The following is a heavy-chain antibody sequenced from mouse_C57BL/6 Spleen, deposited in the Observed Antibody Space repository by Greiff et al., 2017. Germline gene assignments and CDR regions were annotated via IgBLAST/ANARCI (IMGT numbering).Heavy chain of an antibody. CDR1: GFTFSSYA. J-gene: IGHJ4*01. CDR2: ISSGGDYI. Sequence: EVKLMESGEGLVKPGGSLKLSCAASGFTFSSYAMSWVRQTPEKRLEWVAYISSGGDYIYYADTVKGRFTISRDNARNTLYLQMSSLKSEDTAMYYCTRGDYYGSSSYYYAMDYWGQGTSVTVSS. V-gene: IGHV5-9-1*02. CDR3: TRGDYYGSSSYYYAMDY. D-gene: IGHD1-1*01.